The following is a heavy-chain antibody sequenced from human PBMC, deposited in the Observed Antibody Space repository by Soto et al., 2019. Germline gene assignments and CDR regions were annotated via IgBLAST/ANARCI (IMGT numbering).Heavy chain of an antibody. CDR1: GFTFSSYS. CDR3: ARVGSSSWYWFDP. J-gene: IGHJ5*02. CDR2: ISSSSSYI. Sequence: GGFLRLSCAASGFTFSSYSMNWVRQAPGKGLEWASSISSSSSYIYYADSVKGRFTISRDNAKNSLYLQMNSLRAEDTAVYYCARVGSSSWYWFDPWGQGTLVTVSS. D-gene: IGHD6-13*01. V-gene: IGHV3-21*01.